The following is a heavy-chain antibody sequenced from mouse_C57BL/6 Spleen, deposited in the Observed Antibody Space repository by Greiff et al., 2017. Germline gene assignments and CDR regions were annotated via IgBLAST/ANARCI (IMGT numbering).Heavy chain of an antibody. D-gene: IGHD1-1*02. J-gene: IGHJ2*01. V-gene: IGHV1-58*01. Sequence: VQLQQSGAELVRPGSSVKMSCKTSGYTFTSYGLNWVKQRPGQGLEWIGYIYPGNGYTEYNEKFKGKATLTSDTSSSTAYMQLSSLTSEDSAIYDCARSEDGGSYEDFDYWGQGTTLTVSS. CDR3: ARSEDGGSYEDFDY. CDR1: GYTFTSYG. CDR2: IYPGNGYT.